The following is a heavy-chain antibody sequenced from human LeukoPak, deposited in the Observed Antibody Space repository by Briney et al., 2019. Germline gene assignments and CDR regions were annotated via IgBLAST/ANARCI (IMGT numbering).Heavy chain of an antibody. CDR3: ARRYYYGSGYFDY. D-gene: IGHD3-10*01. Sequence: AGGSLRLSCAASGFTFSSYAMHWVRQAPGKGLEWVAVISYDGSNKYYADSVKGRFTISRDNSKNTLYLQMNSLRAEDTAVYYCARRYYYGSGYFDYWGQGTLVTVSS. CDR1: GFTFSSYA. CDR2: ISYDGSNK. V-gene: IGHV3-30-3*01. J-gene: IGHJ4*02.